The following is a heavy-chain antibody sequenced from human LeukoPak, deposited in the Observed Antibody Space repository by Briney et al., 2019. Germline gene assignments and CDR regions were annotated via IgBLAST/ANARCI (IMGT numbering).Heavy chain of an antibody. CDR1: GFTFSSYS. D-gene: IGHD3-22*01. CDR2: ISSSSSYI. J-gene: IGHJ4*02. CDR3: ARGGDSSGYYY. V-gene: IGHV3-21*01. Sequence: GGSLRLSCAASGFTFSSYSMNWVRQSPGKGLEWVSSISSSSSYIYYADSVKGRFTISRDNAKNSLYLQMNSLRTEDTAVYYCARGGDSSGYYYWGQGTLVTVSS.